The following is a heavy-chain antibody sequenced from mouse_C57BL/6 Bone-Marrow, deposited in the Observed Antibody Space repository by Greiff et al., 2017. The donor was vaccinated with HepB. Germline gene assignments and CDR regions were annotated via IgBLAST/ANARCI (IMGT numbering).Heavy chain of an antibody. CDR3: ARGYYGNWFAY. Sequence: QVQLQQSGDEVMKPGASVKISCKATGYTFSSYWIEWIKQRPGHGLEWIGEILPGSGSTNYNEKFKGKATFTTETSSNTAYTELSRLTSEDSAVYYCARGYYGNWFAYWGQGTLVTFSA. J-gene: IGHJ3*01. CDR1: GYTFSSYW. V-gene: IGHV1-9*01. CDR2: ILPGSGST. D-gene: IGHD1-1*01.